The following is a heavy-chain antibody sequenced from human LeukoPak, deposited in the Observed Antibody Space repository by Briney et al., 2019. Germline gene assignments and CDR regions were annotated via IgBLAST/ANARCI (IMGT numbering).Heavy chain of an antibody. Sequence: PGGSLRLSCATSGFTFSSYEMNWVRQAPGKGLERGSYISSSGRTRYYADCVKGRFSISRDNAKNSLYMQMNSLRAEDTAVYYCAELGITMIGGVWGKGTTVTISS. CDR1: GFTFSSYE. D-gene: IGHD3-10*02. J-gene: IGHJ6*04. V-gene: IGHV3-48*03. CDR2: ISSSGRTR. CDR3: AELGITMIGGV.